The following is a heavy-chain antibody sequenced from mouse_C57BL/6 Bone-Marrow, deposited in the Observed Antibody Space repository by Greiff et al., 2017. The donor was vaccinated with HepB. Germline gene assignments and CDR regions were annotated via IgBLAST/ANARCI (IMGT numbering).Heavy chain of an antibody. Sequence: EVQLQQSGAELVRPGASVKLSCTASGFNIKDDYMHWVKQRPEQGLEWIGWIDPENGDTVYASKFQGKATITADTSSNTAYLQLSSLTSEDTAVYYCTTGLRRRTWFAYWGQGTLVTVSA. CDR2: IDPENGDT. D-gene: IGHD2-2*01. J-gene: IGHJ3*01. CDR1: GFNIKDDY. CDR3: TTGLRRRTWFAY. V-gene: IGHV14-4*01.